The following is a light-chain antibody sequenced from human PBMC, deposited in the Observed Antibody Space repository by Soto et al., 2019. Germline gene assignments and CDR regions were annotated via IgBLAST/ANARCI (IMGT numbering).Light chain of an antibody. CDR2: AAS. CDR3: LQHDSYRWT. J-gene: IGKJ1*01. V-gene: IGKV1-17*03. Sequence: DIQMTQSPSAMSASVGDRVTITCRASQDITNHLAWFQQKPGKVPKRQIYAASSLQSGVPSRFSGSGSGTEFTLTISSLQPEDFATYYCLQHDSYRWTFGQGTKVEVE. CDR1: QDITNH.